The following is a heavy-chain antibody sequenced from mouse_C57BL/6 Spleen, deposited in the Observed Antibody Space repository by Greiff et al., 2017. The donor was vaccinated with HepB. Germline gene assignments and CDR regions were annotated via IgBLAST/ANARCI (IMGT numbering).Heavy chain of an antibody. V-gene: IGHV5-6*01. CDR1: GFTFSSYG. CDR3: ASNMVPSYWYFDV. Sequence: EVQLVESGGDLVKPGGSLKLSCAASGFTFSSYGMSWVRQTPDKRLEWVATISSGGSYTYYPDSVKGRFTISRDNAKNTLYLQMSSLKSEDTAMYYCASNMVPSYWYFDVWGTGTTVTVSS. J-gene: IGHJ1*03. CDR2: ISSGGSYT. D-gene: IGHD2-1*01.